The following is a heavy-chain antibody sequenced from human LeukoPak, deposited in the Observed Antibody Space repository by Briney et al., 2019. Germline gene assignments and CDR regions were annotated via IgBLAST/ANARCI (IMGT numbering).Heavy chain of an antibody. CDR1: GGTFSSYA. CDR3: AREVSYCGGDCPYNWFDP. Sequence: SVKVSCKASGGTFSSYATSWVRQAPGQGLEWMGGIIPIFGTANYAQKFQGRVTITADESTSTAYMELSSLRSEDTAVYYCAREVSYCGGDCPYNWFDPWGQGTLVTVSS. J-gene: IGHJ5*02. CDR2: IIPIFGTA. D-gene: IGHD2-21*02. V-gene: IGHV1-69*01.